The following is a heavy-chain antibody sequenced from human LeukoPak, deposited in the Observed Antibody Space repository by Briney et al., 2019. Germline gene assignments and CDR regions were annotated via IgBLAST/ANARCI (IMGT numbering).Heavy chain of an antibody. CDR3: ARRRSYSDSSGYSPGYYFYMDV. D-gene: IGHD3-22*01. Sequence: PSETLSLTCTVSGGSISSYYWSWIRQPPGKGLEWIGYVYYSGSTNYNPSLKSRVTISVDTSKNQFSLRLSSVTAADTAVYYCARRRSYSDSSGYSPGYYFYMDVWGKGTTVTISS. J-gene: IGHJ6*03. CDR2: VYYSGST. CDR1: GGSISSYY. V-gene: IGHV4-59*01.